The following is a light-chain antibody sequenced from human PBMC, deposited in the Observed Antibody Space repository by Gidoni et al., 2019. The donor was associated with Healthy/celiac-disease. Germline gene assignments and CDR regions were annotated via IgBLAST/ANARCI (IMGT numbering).Light chain of an antibody. V-gene: IGKV2-28*01. CDR3: MQALQTPIT. CDR2: LGS. Sequence: DIVMTQYPLSLPVTPGEPASISCRSSQSLLHSNGYNYWDWYLQKPGQSPQLLFSLGSNRASGVPDRFRGSGSGTDFTLKISRVEAEAVGVYYCMQALQTPITFGPGTRLEIK. J-gene: IGKJ5*01. CDR1: QSLLHSNGYNY.